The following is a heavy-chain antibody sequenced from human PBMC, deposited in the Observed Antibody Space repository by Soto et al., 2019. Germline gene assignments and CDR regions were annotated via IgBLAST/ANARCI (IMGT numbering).Heavy chain of an antibody. CDR2: IKNKANSYTT. CDR1: GFTFSAHY. J-gene: IGHJ4*02. V-gene: IGHV3-72*01. CDR3: ARVSLVGPSGGRYSDY. D-gene: IGHD1-26*01. Sequence: EVQLVESGGGLVQPGGSLRLSCAASGFTFSAHYMDWVRQAPGKGLEWVGQIKNKANSYTTEYAASVEGRFTISREDSKNSLYLQMNSLKTEDTAVYYCARVSLVGPSGGRYSDYWGQGSQVAVSS.